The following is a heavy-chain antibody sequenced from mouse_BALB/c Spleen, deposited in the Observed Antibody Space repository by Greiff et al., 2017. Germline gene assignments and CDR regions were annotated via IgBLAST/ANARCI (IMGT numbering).Heavy chain of an antibody. CDR2: INPSNGGT. CDR3: TRTYYGSSGYFDY. CDR1: GYTFTSYY. V-gene: IGHV1S81*02. D-gene: IGHD1-1*01. Sequence: QVQLKESGAELVKPGASVKLSCKASGYTFTSYYMYWVKQRPGQGLEWIGEINPSNGGTNFNEKFKSKATLTVDKSSSTAYMQLSSLTSEDSAVYYCTRTYYGSSGYFDYWGQGTTLTVSS. J-gene: IGHJ2*01.